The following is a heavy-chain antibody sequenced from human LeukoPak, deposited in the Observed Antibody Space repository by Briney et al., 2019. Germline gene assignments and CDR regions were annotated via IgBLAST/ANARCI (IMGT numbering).Heavy chain of an antibody. D-gene: IGHD3-3*01. J-gene: IGHJ6*03. CDR2: IYYSGST. CDR1: GGSIRSGDYD. Sequence: SQTLSLTCTVSGGSIRSGDYDWSWIRQPPGKGLEWIGYIYYSGSTYYNPSLKSRVTISVDTSKNQFSQKLSSVTAADTAVYYCARVYGVVITYYYYMDVWGKGTTVTVSS. V-gene: IGHV4-30-4*08. CDR3: ARVYGVVITYYYYMDV.